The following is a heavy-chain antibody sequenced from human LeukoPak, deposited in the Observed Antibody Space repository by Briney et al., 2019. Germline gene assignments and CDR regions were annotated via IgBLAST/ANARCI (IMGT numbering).Heavy chain of an antibody. V-gene: IGHV3-21*01. CDR1: GFTFSSYS. J-gene: IGHJ4*02. CDR3: AFYDFWSGSVGGY. Sequence: GGSLRLSCAASGFTFSSYSMNWVRQAPGKGLEWVSSISSSSSYIYHADSVKGRFTISRDNAKNSLYLQMNSLRAEDTAVYYCAFYDFWSGSVGGYWGQGTLVTVSS. D-gene: IGHD3-3*01. CDR2: ISSSSSYI.